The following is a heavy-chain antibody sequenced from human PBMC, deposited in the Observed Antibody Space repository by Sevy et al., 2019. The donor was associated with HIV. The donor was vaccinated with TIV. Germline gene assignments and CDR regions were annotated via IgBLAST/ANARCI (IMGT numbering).Heavy chain of an antibody. CDR3: ARDLPPSATTVPHFDC. J-gene: IGHJ4*02. V-gene: IGHV3-48*03. CDR2: ISNSGTTI. CDR1: GFSFSSYE. Sequence: GGSLRLSCAASGFSFSSYEMNWVRQAPGKGLEWVSYISNSGTTISYSDSVRGRFTNSRDNARNLLYLQMNSLRAEDTAVYFCARDLPPSATTVPHFDCWGQGTLVTVSS. D-gene: IGHD4-17*01.